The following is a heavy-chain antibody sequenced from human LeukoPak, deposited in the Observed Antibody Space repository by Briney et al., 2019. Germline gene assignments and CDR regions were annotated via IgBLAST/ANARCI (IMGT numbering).Heavy chain of an antibody. CDR3: ARAVRQNKYNWFDP. D-gene: IGHD4-17*01. CDR1: GYTFTSYG. Sequence: ASVKVSCKASGYTFTSYGISWVRQAPGQGLEWMGWISAYNGNTNYAQKLQGRVTMTTDTSTSTAYMELRSLRSDDTAVYYCARAVRQNKYNWFDPWGQGTLVTVSS. V-gene: IGHV1-18*01. CDR2: ISAYNGNT. J-gene: IGHJ5*02.